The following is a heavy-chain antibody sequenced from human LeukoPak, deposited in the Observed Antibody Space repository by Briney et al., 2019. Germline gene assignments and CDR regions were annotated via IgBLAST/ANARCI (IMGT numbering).Heavy chain of an antibody. CDR1: GFTFSSYS. V-gene: IGHV3-48*01. CDR2: ISSTSSAM. CDR3: AGGYVGARIDY. J-gene: IGHJ4*02. Sequence: RGSRRLSCAAPGFTFSSYSMSCDRYAPGKRLEWVSYISSTSSAMYYADSVKGRFTTSRDNAKNSLYLQMNSLRAEDTAVYYCAGGYVGARIDYWGQGTLVTVSS. D-gene: IGHD5-12*01.